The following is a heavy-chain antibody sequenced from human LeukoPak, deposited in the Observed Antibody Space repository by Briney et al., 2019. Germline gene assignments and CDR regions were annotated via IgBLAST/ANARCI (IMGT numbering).Heavy chain of an antibody. V-gene: IGHV3-23*01. Sequence: QPGGSLRLSCAASGVTFSSYAMSWVRQAPGKGLEWVSAISGSGGSTYYADSVKGRFTISRDNSKNTLYLQMNSLRAEDTAVYYCAKGGAMVRGVIIRYYFDYWGQGTLVTVSS. D-gene: IGHD3-10*01. CDR3: AKGGAMVRGVIIRYYFDY. CDR2: ISGSGGST. CDR1: GVTFSSYA. J-gene: IGHJ4*02.